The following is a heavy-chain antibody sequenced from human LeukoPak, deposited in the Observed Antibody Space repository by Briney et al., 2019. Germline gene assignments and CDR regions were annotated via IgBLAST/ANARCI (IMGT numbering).Heavy chain of an antibody. Sequence: SETLSLTCTVSGGSISTSNYYWGWIRQPPGKGLEWIGNIFYSGSTYYSPSLKSRVTISLDTSKNQFSLKLSSVTAADTAVYYCAREMLTFNWFDPWGQGTLVTVSS. D-gene: IGHD2-21*02. CDR2: IFYSGST. J-gene: IGHJ5*02. CDR3: AREMLTFNWFDP. CDR1: GGSISTSNYY. V-gene: IGHV4-39*07.